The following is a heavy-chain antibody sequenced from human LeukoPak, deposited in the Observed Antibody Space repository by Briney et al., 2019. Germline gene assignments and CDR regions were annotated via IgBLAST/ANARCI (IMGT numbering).Heavy chain of an antibody. Sequence: GGSLRLSCAASGFTFGSYAMHWVRQAPGKGLEYVSAISSNGGSTYYADSVKGRFTISRDNSKNTLYLQMGSLRAEDMAVYYCARESTVTHSFDYWGQGTLVTVSS. CDR1: GFTFGSYA. CDR2: ISSNGGST. CDR3: ARESTVTHSFDY. D-gene: IGHD4-17*01. J-gene: IGHJ4*02. V-gene: IGHV3-64*02.